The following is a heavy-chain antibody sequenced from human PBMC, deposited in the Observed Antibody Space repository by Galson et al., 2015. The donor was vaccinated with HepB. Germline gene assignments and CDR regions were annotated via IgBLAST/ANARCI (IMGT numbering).Heavy chain of an antibody. Sequence: CAISGDSVSSNSAAWNWIRQSPSRGLEWLGRTYYRAKWYTDHAVSLRSRITINPDTSRNQVSLQLRSVTPEDTAVYYCARVGGTIYYSGMDVRGQGTTVTVSS. CDR3: ARVGGTIYYSGMDV. D-gene: IGHD2-2*01. J-gene: IGHJ6*02. CDR1: GDSVSSNSAA. V-gene: IGHV6-1*01. CDR2: TYYRAKWYT.